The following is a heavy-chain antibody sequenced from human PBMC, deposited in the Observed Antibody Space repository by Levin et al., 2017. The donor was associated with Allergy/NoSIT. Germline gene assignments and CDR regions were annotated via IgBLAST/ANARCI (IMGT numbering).Heavy chain of an antibody. CDR2: IKQDGSEK. J-gene: IGHJ4*02. Sequence: GSLRLSCAASGFTFSNYWMDWVRQAPGKGLEWVANIKQDGSEKYYVDSVKGRFTISRDNAQNSLFLQMDSLRAEDTAVYYCARDRDWYSFDNWGQGTLVTVSS. D-gene: IGHD6-19*01. V-gene: IGHV3-7*01. CDR1: GFTFSNYW. CDR3: ARDRDWYSFDN.